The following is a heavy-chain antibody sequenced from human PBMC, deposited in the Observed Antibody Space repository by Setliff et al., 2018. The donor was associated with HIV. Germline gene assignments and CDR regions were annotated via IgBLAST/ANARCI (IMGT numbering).Heavy chain of an antibody. J-gene: IGHJ4*02. CDR3: ARSNTVRGVIPFDY. D-gene: IGHD3-10*01. V-gene: IGHV4-59*11. Sequence: SETLSLTCTVSGGSMTTHFWSWIRQPPGKGLEWIGSVYYSGSTSYNPSLKSRVTISLDTSENQFSLNLNSVTAADTAVYYCARSNTVRGVIPFDYWGQGTLVTVSS. CDR2: VYYSGST. CDR1: GGSMTTHF.